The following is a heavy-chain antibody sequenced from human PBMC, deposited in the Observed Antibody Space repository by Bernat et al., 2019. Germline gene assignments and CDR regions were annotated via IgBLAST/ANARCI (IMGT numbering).Heavy chain of an antibody. CDR2: IDPSDSYT. Sequence: EVQLVQSGAEVKKPGESLRISCKGSGYSFTSYWISWVRQMPGKGLEWMGRIDPSDSYTNYRPSFQGHVTISADKSISTAYLQWSSLKASDTAMYYCARGKVPAANFYYGMDVWGQGTTVTVSS. CDR3: ARGKVPAANFYYGMDV. D-gene: IGHD2-2*01. V-gene: IGHV5-10-1*03. CDR1: GYSFTSYW. J-gene: IGHJ6*02.